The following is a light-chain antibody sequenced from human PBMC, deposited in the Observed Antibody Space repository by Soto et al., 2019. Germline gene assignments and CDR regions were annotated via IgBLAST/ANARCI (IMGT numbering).Light chain of an antibody. J-gene: IGLJ2*01. CDR1: SGHSSYA. V-gene: IGLV4-69*01. CDR2: LNSDGSH. Sequence: QPVLTQSPSASASLGASVKLTCTLSSGHSSYAIAWHQQQPEKGPRSLMKLNSDGSHSKGDGIPDRFSGSSSGAERYLTISSLQSEDEADYYCQTWGSGPVVFGGGTKVTVL. CDR3: QTWGSGPVV.